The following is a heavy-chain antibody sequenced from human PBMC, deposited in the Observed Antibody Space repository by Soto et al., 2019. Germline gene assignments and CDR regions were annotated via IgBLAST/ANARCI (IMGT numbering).Heavy chain of an antibody. D-gene: IGHD3-9*01. CDR1: GFTFYSFS. V-gene: IGHV3-21*01. CDR3: VRDIGQYFRSGHMDV. Sequence: EVQLVESGGGLVKPGESLRLSCAASGFTFYSFSMNWVRQAAGRGPEWVSSIDTTSNYIYYADSVRGRFTISRDNAKDSLYLQMYSLRAEDTAVYYCVRDIGQYFRSGHMDVWGRGTTVTVSS. CDR2: IDTTSNYI. J-gene: IGHJ6*03.